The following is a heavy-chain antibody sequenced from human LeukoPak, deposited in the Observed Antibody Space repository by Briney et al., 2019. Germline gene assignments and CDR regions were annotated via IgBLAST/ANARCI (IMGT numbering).Heavy chain of an antibody. CDR2: IKQDGSEK. V-gene: IGHV3-7*05. D-gene: IGHD6-19*01. CDR1: GFTFSNYW. CDR3: ARMVQWLALDY. J-gene: IGHJ4*02. Sequence: PGGSLRLSCAASGFTFSNYWMSWVRQAPGKGLEWVANIKQDGSEKHYVDSVKGRFTISRDNAKNSLFLQMNSLRVEDTAVYYCARMVQWLALDYWGQGTLVTVSS.